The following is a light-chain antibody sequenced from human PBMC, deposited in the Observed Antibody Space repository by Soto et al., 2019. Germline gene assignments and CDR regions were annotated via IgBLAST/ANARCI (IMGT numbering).Light chain of an antibody. V-gene: IGKV3-15*01. Sequence: EIVMTQSPATLSVSPGERATLSCRASQSVSSNLAWYQQKPGQAPRLLIYGASTRATGIPARFSGSGSVTEFTLTISSLQSEDFAVYYCQQYNNWPPPLTFGGGTKGEMK. CDR2: GAS. CDR3: QQYNNWPPPLT. CDR1: QSVSSN. J-gene: IGKJ4*01.